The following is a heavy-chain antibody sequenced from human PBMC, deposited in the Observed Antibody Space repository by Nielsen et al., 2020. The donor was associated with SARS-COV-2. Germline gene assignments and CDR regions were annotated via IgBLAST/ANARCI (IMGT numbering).Heavy chain of an antibody. V-gene: IGHV3-23*01. CDR3: AKDRSAYFDTRGRYYFDY. CDR2: ISASGVDT. D-gene: IGHD3-22*01. CDR1: EFPFSNYV. J-gene: IGHJ4*02. Sequence: SLKISCAASEFPFSNYVMNWFRQSPVKGLEWVSAISASGVDTYFADSVKGRFTISRDNSKNTLYLQMNSLRAEDTAVYYCAKDRSAYFDTRGRYYFDYWGQGTQVTVSS.